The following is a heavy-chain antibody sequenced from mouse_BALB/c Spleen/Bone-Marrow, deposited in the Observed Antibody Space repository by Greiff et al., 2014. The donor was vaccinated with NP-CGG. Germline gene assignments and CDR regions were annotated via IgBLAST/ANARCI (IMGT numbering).Heavy chain of an antibody. D-gene: IGHD2-12*01. CDR3: VNSSARHDGFAY. Sequence: VQLKESGAELVKPGASVKLSCTASGFNIKDTYMHWVKQRPEQGLEWIGRIDPANGNTKYDPKFQGKATITADTSSNTAYLQLSSLPSEDTAVYYCVNSSARHDGFAYWGQGTLVTVSA. J-gene: IGHJ3*01. CDR2: IDPANGNT. V-gene: IGHV14-3*02. CDR1: GFNIKDTY.